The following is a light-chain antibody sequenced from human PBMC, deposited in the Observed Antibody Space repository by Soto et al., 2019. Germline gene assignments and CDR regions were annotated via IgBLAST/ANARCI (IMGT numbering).Light chain of an antibody. CDR3: AGYDDILSGWV. CDR2: RNN. Sequence: QTVVTQPPSASGTPGQRVTISCSGSSSNIGSNYVYWYQQLPGTAPKLLIYRNNQRPSGVPDRFSGSKSGTSASLAISGLRSDEEAYYYCAGYDDILSGWVFGGGTKLTVL. V-gene: IGLV1-47*01. J-gene: IGLJ3*02. CDR1: SSNIGSNY.